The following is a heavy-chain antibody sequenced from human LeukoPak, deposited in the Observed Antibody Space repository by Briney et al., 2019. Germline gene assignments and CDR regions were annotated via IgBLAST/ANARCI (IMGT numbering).Heavy chain of an antibody. CDR1: GYTFTSYY. CDR3: TTENYGDYVLDH. J-gene: IGHJ4*02. D-gene: IGHD4-17*01. Sequence: ASVKVSCKASGYTFTSYYMHWVRQAPGQGLEWMGIINPSGGSTSYAQKFQGRVTMTRDTSTSTVYMELSSLKTEDTALYYCTTENYGDYVLDHWGQGTLVTVSS. CDR2: INPSGGST. V-gene: IGHV1-46*01.